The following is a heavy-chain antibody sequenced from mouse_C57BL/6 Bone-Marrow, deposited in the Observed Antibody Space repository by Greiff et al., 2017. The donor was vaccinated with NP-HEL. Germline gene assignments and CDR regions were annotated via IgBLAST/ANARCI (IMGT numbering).Heavy chain of an antibody. Sequence: QVQLQQPGAELVKPGASVKMSCKASGYTFTSYWITWVKQRPGQGLEWIGDIYPGSGSTNYNEKFKSKATLTVDKSSSTAYMQLSSLTSEESAVYYCAYYDGSSYWYFDVWGTGTTVTVSS. CDR1: GYTFTSYW. J-gene: IGHJ1*03. CDR3: AYYDGSSYWYFDV. CDR2: IYPGSGST. D-gene: IGHD1-1*01. V-gene: IGHV1-55*01.